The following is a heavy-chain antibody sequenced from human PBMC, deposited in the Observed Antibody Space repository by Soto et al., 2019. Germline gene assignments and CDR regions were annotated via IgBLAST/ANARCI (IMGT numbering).Heavy chain of an antibody. CDR1: GGSFSDYY. D-gene: IGHD1-26*01. V-gene: IGHV4-34*01. CDR2: INHSGST. CDR3: ARGGIVAAYDP. Sequence: QVQLQQWGAGLLKPSETPSLTCAVYGGSFSDYYWSWIRQPPGKGLEWIGEINHSGSTNYNPSLKSRVTISLDTSKNQFSLKLSSVTAADTAVYYCARGGIVAAYDPWGQGTLVTVSS. J-gene: IGHJ5*02.